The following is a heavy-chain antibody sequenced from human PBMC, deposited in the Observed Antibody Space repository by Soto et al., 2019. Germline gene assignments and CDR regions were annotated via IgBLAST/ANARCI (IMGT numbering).Heavy chain of an antibody. D-gene: IGHD4-17*01. CDR3: AKDHAGDYQSYYYYGMDV. CDR1: GFTFSSYG. Sequence: PVGSLRLSCAASGFTFSSYGMHWVRQAPGKGLEWVAVISYDGSNKYYADSVKGRFTISRDNSKNTLYLQMNSLRAEDTAVYYCAKDHAGDYQSYYYYGMDVWGQGTTVTVSS. V-gene: IGHV3-30*18. J-gene: IGHJ6*02. CDR2: ISYDGSNK.